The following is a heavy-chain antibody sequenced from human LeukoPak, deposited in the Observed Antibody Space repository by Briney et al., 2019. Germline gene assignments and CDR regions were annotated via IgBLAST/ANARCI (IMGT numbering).Heavy chain of an antibody. J-gene: IGHJ6*03. Sequence: ASVKVSCKASGYTFTSYAMHWVRQAPGQRPEWMGWINAGNGNTKYSQKFQGRVTITRDTSTSTAYMELRSLRSDDTAVYYCGIVVVPAATPMDVWGKGTTATVSS. D-gene: IGHD2-2*02. V-gene: IGHV1-3*01. CDR3: GIVVVPAATPMDV. CDR2: INAGNGNT. CDR1: GYTFTSYA.